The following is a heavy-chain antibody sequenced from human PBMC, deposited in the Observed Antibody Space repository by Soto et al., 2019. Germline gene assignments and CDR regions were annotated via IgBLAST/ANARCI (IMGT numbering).Heavy chain of an antibody. V-gene: IGHV1-18*01. CDR1: GYTFTSYG. CDR3: AKDLFYDSSGSADP. J-gene: IGHJ5*02. CDR2: ISAYNGNT. D-gene: IGHD3-22*01. Sequence: ASVKVSCKASGYTFTSYGISWVRQAPGQGLEWMGWISAYNGNTNYAQKLQGRVTMTTDNSKNTLYLQMNSLRAEDTAVYYCAKDLFYDSSGSADPWGQGTLVTVSS.